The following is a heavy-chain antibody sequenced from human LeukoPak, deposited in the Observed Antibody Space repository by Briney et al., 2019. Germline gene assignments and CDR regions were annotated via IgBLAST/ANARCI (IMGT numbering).Heavy chain of an antibody. CDR3: AKKGARYSSSWYYFDY. V-gene: IGHV3-23*01. J-gene: IGHJ4*02. CDR1: GFTFSSYA. CDR2: ISGSGGST. D-gene: IGHD6-13*01. Sequence: GGSLRLSCAASGFTFSSYAMSWVRQAPGKVLEWVSAISGSGGSTYYADSVKGRFTISRDNSKNTLYLQMNSLRAEDAAVYYCAKKGARYSSSWYYFDYWGQGTLVTVSS.